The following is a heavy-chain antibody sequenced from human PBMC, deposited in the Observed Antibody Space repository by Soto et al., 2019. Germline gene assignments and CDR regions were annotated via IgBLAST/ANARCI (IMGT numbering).Heavy chain of an antibody. CDR1: GYTFTSYG. J-gene: IGHJ3*02. V-gene: IGHV1-18*04. CDR3: ARVGVSAFGGSYAFDI. CDR2: FSAYNGNT. D-gene: IGHD3-16*01. Sequence: QVQLVQSGAEVKKPGASVKVSCKASGYTFTSYGISWVRQAPGQGLEWMGWFSAYNGNTNYAQKLQGRVTMTTDTAMSTVYMELRSLSSDDTAVYYCARVGVSAFGGSYAFDIWGQGTMVTVSS.